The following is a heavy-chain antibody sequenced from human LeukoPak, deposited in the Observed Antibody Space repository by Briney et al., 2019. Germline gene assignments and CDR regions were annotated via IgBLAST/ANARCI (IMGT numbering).Heavy chain of an antibody. V-gene: IGHV3-48*01. CDR2: ISSSSSSI. D-gene: IGHD1-1*01. J-gene: IGHJ4*02. CDR1: GFTFSSYS. CDR3: ARGSHTTPGGYFDY. Sequence: GGSLRLSWGASGFTFSSYSMNWVRQAPGKGLEWVSYISSSSSSIYYADSVKVRLTISRDNAENSLYLQMNSLRAEDTAVYYCARGSHTTPGGYFDYWGQGTLVTVSS.